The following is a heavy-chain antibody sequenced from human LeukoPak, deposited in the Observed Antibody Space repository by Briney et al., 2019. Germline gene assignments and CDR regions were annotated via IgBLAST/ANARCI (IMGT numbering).Heavy chain of an antibody. Sequence: SVKVSCKASGYTFTGYYMYWVRQAPGQGLEWMGGIILIFGTPNYAQKFQGRVTITSDESTNTAYMELNSLRSEDTAVYYCARGEVPPHYFDSWGQGTLVTVSS. CDR1: GYTFTGYY. V-gene: IGHV1-69*13. CDR2: IILIFGTP. J-gene: IGHJ4*02. CDR3: ARGEVPPHYFDS.